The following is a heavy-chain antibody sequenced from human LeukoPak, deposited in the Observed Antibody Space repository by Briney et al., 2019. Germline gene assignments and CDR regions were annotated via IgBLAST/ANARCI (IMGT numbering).Heavy chain of an antibody. CDR3: ARQGGWGGAASLIEY. CDR1: GVSISTSTYY. V-gene: IGHV4-39*01. CDR2: MFYRGST. Sequence: SETLSLTCTVSGVSISTSTYYWAWIRQPPGKGLEWIGSMFYRGSTYYNPSLKSRVTISVDTSRNQFSLKLSSVTASDTAIFYCARQGGWGGAASLIEYWGQGTLVTVSS. J-gene: IGHJ4*02. D-gene: IGHD1-26*01.